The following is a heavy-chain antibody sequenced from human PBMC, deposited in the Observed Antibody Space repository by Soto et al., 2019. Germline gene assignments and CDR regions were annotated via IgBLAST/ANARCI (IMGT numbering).Heavy chain of an antibody. J-gene: IGHJ6*02. Sequence: QVQLVESGGGVVQPGRSLRLSCAASGFTFSNYPMNWVRQAPGKGLEWVEVISYDGSTKYYADSVKGRLTISRDNSKNTVYLQMNSLRPEDTAVYYCARERDMTLYGMDVWGQGTTVTVSS. CDR1: GFTFSNYP. CDR3: ARERDMTLYGMDV. D-gene: IGHD2-21*02. CDR2: ISYDGSTK. V-gene: IGHV3-30-3*01.